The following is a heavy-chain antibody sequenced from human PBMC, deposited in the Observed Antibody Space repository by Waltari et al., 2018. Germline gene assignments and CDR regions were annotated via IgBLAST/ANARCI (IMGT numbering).Heavy chain of an antibody. Sequence: QVQLQGWGAGLLKPSETLSLTCAVSGGSFSGFYWGGIRQSPGKGLEWIGDVKHGGDTKYNPSLETRVTISEDTSKKQFSLKMRSVTAADTAVYYCARAPGYKGYFDYWGQGILVTVSS. CDR2: VKHGGDT. V-gene: IGHV4-34*01. D-gene: IGHD5-12*01. CDR1: GGSFSGFY. J-gene: IGHJ4*02. CDR3: ARAPGYKGYFDY.